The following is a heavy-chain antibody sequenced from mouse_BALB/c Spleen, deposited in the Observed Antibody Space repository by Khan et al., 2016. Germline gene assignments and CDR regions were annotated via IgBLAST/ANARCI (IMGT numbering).Heavy chain of an antibody. J-gene: IGHJ3*01. CDR2: INPYNDGT. CDR3: GRLARYPPWFAR. CDR1: GYTFTSHV. Sequence: EVQLQESGPDLVKPGASVKMSGKASGYTFTSHVMPWVKQKPGQGLEWIGYINPYNDGTKYNEKLKGKATLTSDKSSSTAYMEVSSLTTDNSAGGCGGRLARYPPWFARGRQGALVRVSA. V-gene: IGHV1S136*01. D-gene: IGHD3-3*01.